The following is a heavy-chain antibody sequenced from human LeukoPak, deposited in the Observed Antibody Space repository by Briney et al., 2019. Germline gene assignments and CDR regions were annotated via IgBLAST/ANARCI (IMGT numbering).Heavy chain of an antibody. CDR2: ISSSSSYI. J-gene: IGHJ6*03. D-gene: IGHD3-10*01. Sequence: GGSLRLSCAASGFTFSSYAMHWVRQAPGKGLEWVSSISSSSSYIYYADSVKGRFTISRDNAKNSLYLQMNSLRAEDTAVYYCARENLGYYYYMDVWGKGTTVTISS. CDR1: GFTFSSYA. CDR3: ARENLGYYYYMDV. V-gene: IGHV3-21*01.